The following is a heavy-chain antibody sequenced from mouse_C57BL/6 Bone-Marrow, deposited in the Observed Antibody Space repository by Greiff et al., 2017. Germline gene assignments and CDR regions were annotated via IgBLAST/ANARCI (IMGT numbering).Heavy chain of an antibody. D-gene: IGHD1-1*01. CDR1: GFTFTDYY. CDR3: ARDKGLITFYAMDY. J-gene: IGHJ4*01. CDR2: IRNKANGYTT. V-gene: IGHV7-3*02. Sequence: EVKLVESGGGLVQPGGSLRLSCATSGFTFTDYYMSWVRQPPGKALEWLGFIRNKANGYTTEYSASVKGRFTISRDNSQSILYLQMNTLRSEDSATYYCARDKGLITFYAMDYWGQGTSVTVSS.